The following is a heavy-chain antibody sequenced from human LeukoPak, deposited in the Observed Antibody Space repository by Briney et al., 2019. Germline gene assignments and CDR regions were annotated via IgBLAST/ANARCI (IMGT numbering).Heavy chain of an antibody. D-gene: IGHD4-17*01. CDR3: ARKDDDYGDYWRY. CDR1: GFTFSSYG. V-gene: IGHV3-30*03. CDR2: ISYDGSNK. Sequence: GGSLRLSCAASGFTFSSYGMHWVRQAPGKGLEWVAVISYDGSNKYYADSVKGRFTISRDNSKNTLYLQMNGLRAEDTAVYYCARKDDDYGDYWRYWGQGTLVTVSS. J-gene: IGHJ4*02.